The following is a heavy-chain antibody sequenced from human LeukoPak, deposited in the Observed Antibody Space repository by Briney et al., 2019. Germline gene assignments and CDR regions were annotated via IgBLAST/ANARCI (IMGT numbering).Heavy chain of an antibody. D-gene: IGHD5-18*01. CDR1: GFTFGGYA. V-gene: IGHV3-49*04. J-gene: IGHJ4*02. CDR3: TRGGSYGNDY. CDR2: IRSKAYGGTT. Sequence: GGSLRLSCTASGFTFGGYAMSWVRQAPGKGLEWVGFIRSKAYGGTTEYAASVKGRFTISRDDSKSIAYLQMNSLKTEDTAVYYCTRGGSYGNDYWGQGTLVTVSS.